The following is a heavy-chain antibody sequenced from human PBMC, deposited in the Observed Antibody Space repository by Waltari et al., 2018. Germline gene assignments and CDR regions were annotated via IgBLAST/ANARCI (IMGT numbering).Heavy chain of an antibody. J-gene: IGHJ6*01. Sequence: QVQLVQSGSEFQKPGASVKVSCKASEYTFTDYAMNWVRQAPGQGPEWRGWINTNPGKPTYAQGFTGRFVFSVDTSVTTAYRQINTLKAEDTAVYYCARLRASLTGFGPYGMDVWGQGTTVTVSS. V-gene: IGHV7-4-1*02. CDR2: INTNPGKP. D-gene: IGHD3-9*01. CDR3: ARLRASLTGFGPYGMDV. CDR1: EYTFTDYA.